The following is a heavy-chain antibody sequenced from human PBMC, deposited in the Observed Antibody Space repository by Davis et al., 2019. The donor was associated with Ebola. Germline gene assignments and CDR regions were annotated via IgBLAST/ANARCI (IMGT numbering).Heavy chain of an antibody. J-gene: IGHJ4*02. D-gene: IGHD4-17*01. CDR2: IRSKANSYAT. Sequence: GGSLRLSCAASGFTFSGSAMHWVRQASGKGLEWVGRIRSKANSYATAYAASVKGRFTISRDDSKNTAYLQMNSLRAEDTAVYYCARVDENGDTDYWGQGTLVTVSS. V-gene: IGHV3-73*01. CDR1: GFTFSGSA. CDR3: ARVDENGDTDY.